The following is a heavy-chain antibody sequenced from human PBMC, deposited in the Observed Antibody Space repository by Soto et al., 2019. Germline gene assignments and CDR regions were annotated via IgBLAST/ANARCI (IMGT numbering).Heavy chain of an antibody. CDR1: GGSISSSSYD. Sequence: SETLSLTCTVSGGSISSSSYDWGWIRQPPGKGLEWIGSIYYSGSTYYNPSLKSRVTISVDTSKNQFSLKLSSVTAADTAVYYCASQPQRVRGIYYYYYYGMDVWGQGTTVTVSS. J-gene: IGHJ6*02. V-gene: IGHV4-39*01. CDR2: IYYSGST. D-gene: IGHD3-10*01. CDR3: ASQPQRVRGIYYYYYYGMDV.